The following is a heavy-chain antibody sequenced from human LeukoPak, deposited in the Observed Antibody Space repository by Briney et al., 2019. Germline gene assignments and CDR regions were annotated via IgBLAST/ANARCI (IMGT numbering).Heavy chain of an antibody. CDR2: ITGSGGST. J-gene: IGHJ4*02. CDR1: GFTFSSYW. D-gene: IGHD3-10*01. Sequence: GGSLRLSCAASGFTFSSYWMSWVRQAPGKGLEWVSAITGSGGSTFYPDSVKGRFTISRDNSKNTVYLQMNSLRAEDTAVYYCAKRSPLVQLHFDFWGQGTLVTVSS. V-gene: IGHV3-23*01. CDR3: AKRSPLVQLHFDF.